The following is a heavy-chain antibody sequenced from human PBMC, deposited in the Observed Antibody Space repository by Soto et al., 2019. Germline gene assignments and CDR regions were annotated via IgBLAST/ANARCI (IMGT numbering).Heavy chain of an antibody. D-gene: IGHD6-13*01. J-gene: IGHJ3*02. Sequence: QVQLVESGGGVVQPGRSLRLSCAASGFTFSSYAMHWVRQAPGKGLEWVAVISYDGSNKYYADSVKGRFTISRDNSKNTLYLQMNSLRAEDTAVYYCAREYSSSWFHAFDIWGQGTMVTVSS. CDR2: ISYDGSNK. V-gene: IGHV3-30-3*01. CDR3: AREYSSSWFHAFDI. CDR1: GFTFSSYA.